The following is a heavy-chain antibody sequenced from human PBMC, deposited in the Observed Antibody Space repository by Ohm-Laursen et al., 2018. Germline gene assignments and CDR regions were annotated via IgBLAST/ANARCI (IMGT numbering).Heavy chain of an antibody. V-gene: IGHV3-23*01. CDR2: ISGNGGST. CDR1: GFTFSSYA. CDR3: ATPARGYSYWYCFDY. Sequence: SLRLSCAASGFTFSSYAMSWARQAPGKGLEWVSAISGNGGSTYYADSVKGRFTISRDNSKNTLYLQMNSLRAEDTAVYYCATPARGYSYWYCFDYWGQGTLVTVSS. D-gene: IGHD5-18*01. J-gene: IGHJ4*02.